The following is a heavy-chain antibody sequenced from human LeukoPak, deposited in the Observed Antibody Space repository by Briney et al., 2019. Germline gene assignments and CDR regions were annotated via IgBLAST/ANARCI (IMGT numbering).Heavy chain of an antibody. CDR3: ARSNGWYSFDY. CDR1: GGSISNYF. CDR2: IYDSGTS. Sequence: SETLSLTCTVSGGSISNYFWSWIRQPPGTGLEWVAYIYDSGTSNYNPSLKSRVTISVDTSKNQFSLSLSSVTAADTAVYYCARSNGWYSFDYWGQGTLVTVSS. J-gene: IGHJ4*02. V-gene: IGHV4-59*01. D-gene: IGHD6-19*01.